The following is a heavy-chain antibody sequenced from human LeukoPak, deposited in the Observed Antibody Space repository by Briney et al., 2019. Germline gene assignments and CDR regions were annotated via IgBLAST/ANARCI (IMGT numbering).Heavy chain of an antibody. CDR3: ARTVEMATSPFDY. CDR2: IHPGDSDT. Sequence: GESLKISCKDSGYSFATYWIGWVRQMPGKDLEWMGIIHPGDSDTTYSPSFQGQVTISADKSIATAYLQWSSLKASDTAMYYCARTVEMATSPFDYWGQGTLVTVSS. D-gene: IGHD5-24*01. CDR1: GYSFATYW. J-gene: IGHJ4*02. V-gene: IGHV5-51*01.